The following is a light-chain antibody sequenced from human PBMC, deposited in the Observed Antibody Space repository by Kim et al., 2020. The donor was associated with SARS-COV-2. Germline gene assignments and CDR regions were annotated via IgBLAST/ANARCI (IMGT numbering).Light chain of an antibody. CDR1: SGSIASKY. J-gene: IGLJ3*02. CDR2: GDD. CDR3: QSYDNDNHGV. V-gene: IGLV6-57*03. Sequence: KTVSISCTRSSGSIASKYVQWYQRRPDSAPTTLIYGDDQRPSGVPDRFSASIDTSSNSASLIISGLKTEDEADYYCQSYDNDNHGVFGGGTQLTVL.